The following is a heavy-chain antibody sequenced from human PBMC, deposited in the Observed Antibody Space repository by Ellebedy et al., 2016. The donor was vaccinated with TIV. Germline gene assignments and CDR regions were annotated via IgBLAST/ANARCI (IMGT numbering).Heavy chain of an antibody. D-gene: IGHD5-18*01. CDR2: ISSSGSTI. Sequence: PGGSLRLSCAASGFTFSDYYMSWIRQAPGKGLEWVSYISSSGSTIYYADSVKGRFTISRDNAKNSLYLQMNSLRAEDTAVYYCATTFQRIQLWLLVDYWGQGTLVTVSS. J-gene: IGHJ4*02. V-gene: IGHV3-11*01. CDR3: ATTFQRIQLWLLVDY. CDR1: GFTFSDYY.